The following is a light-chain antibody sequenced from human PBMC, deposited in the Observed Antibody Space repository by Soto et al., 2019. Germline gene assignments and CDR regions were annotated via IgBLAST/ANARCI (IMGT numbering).Light chain of an antibody. V-gene: IGLV4-60*02. CDR1: SGHSSYI. CDR3: ETWDSNPRV. Sequence: QSVLTQSSSASASLGSSVKLTCTLSSGHSSYIIAWHQQQPGKAPRYLMKLEGSGSYNKGSGVPDRFSGSSSGADRYLTISNPQFEDEADYYCETWDSNPRVFGGGTKLTVL. J-gene: IGLJ2*01. CDR2: LEGSGSY.